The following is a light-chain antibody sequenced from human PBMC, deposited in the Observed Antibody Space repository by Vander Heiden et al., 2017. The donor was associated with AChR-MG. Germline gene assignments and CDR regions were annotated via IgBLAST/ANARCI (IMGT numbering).Light chain of an antibody. CDR1: PSPAYSDGNTY. CDR3: MQGTSWPQG. Sequence: VVMPQSPLSLRVPLGPPVSISCRSSPSPAYSDGNTYLNWFQQRPGQAPRRLIYRVSNRDSGVPDRFSGSGSGTDFTLKISRVEAEDVGVYYCMQGTSWPQGFGQGTKVEIK. CDR2: RVS. V-gene: IGKV2-30*01. J-gene: IGKJ1*01.